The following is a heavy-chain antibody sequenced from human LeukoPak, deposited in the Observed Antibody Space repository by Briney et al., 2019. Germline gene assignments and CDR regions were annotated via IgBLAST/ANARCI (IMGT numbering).Heavy chain of an antibody. V-gene: IGHV1-3*01. CDR3: ARTSFSSLTEAFDI. J-gene: IGHJ3*02. D-gene: IGHD6-13*01. CDR2: INAGNGNT. Sequence: ASVKVSCKASGYTFTSYAMHWVRQAPGQRLEWMGWINAGNGNTKYSQKFQGRVTMTRNTSISTAYMELSSLRSEDTAVYYCARTSFSSLTEAFDIWGQGTMVTVSS. CDR1: GYTFTSYA.